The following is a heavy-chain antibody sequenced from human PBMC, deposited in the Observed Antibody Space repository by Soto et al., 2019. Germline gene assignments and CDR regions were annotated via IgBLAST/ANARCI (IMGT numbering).Heavy chain of an antibody. CDR2: MNPNSGNT. V-gene: IGHV1-8*01. D-gene: IGHD5-12*01. CDR3: ARGQGRATILLGYYYYYMDV. Sequence: GASVKLSCKASGYTFTSYEINWVRQDTGQGLEWMGWMNPNSGNTGYAQKFQGRVTMTRNTSISTAYMELSSLRSEDTAVYYCARGQGRATILLGYYYYYMDVWGKGTTVTVSS. CDR1: GYTFTSYE. J-gene: IGHJ6*03.